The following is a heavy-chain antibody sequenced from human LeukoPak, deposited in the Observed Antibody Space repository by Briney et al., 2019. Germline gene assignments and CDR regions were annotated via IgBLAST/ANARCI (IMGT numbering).Heavy chain of an antibody. CDR3: ARTYGSGSYPNY. Sequence: GGSLRLSCAASGFTFSNYDMNWVRQAPGKGLEWVSSISSSSSYIYYADSVKGRFAISRENAKNSLYLQMYMVRADDTAVYYCARTYGSGSYPNYWGQGTLVTVSS. V-gene: IGHV3-21*01. D-gene: IGHD3-10*01. CDR2: ISSSSSYI. CDR1: GFTFSNYD. J-gene: IGHJ4*02.